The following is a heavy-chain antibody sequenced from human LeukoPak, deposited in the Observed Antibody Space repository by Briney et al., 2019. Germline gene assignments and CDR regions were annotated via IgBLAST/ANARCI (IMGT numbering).Heavy chain of an antibody. Sequence: GGSLRLSCAASGLTFSDFWMHWVRQPPGKGLVWVALVKGDGRTTIYADSVKGRFTISRDNAKNTLYLQMNSLRAEDTAVYYCARVSTGTYYYYYYYMDVWGKGTTVTVSS. CDR3: ARVSTGTYYYYYYYMDV. D-gene: IGHD1-1*01. CDR1: GLTFSDFW. J-gene: IGHJ6*03. V-gene: IGHV3-74*01. CDR2: VKGDGRTT.